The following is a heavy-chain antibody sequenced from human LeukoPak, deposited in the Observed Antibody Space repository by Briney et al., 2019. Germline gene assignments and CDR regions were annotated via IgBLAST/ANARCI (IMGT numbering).Heavy chain of an antibody. Sequence: PPASVKVSCKASGGTFSSYAISWVRQASGQGLEWMGGIIPIFGTANYAQKFQGRVTITRDTSASTAYMELSSLRSEDTAVYYCANTGDILTGSPPYYYYGMDVWGQGTTVTVSS. J-gene: IGHJ6*02. CDR1: GGTFSSYA. V-gene: IGHV1-69*05. D-gene: IGHD3-9*01. CDR3: ANTGDILTGSPPYYYYGMDV. CDR2: IIPIFGTA.